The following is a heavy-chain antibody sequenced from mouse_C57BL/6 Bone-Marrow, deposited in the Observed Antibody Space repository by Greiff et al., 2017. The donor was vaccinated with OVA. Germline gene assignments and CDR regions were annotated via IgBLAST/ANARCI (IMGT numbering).Heavy chain of an antibody. CDR2: IRNKANNHAT. CDR1: GFTFSDAW. CDR3: TRPLSLYGYDDGWYFDV. J-gene: IGHJ1*03. V-gene: IGHV6-6*01. Sequence: EVQLVESGGGLVQPGGSMKLSCAASGFTFSDAWMDWVRQSPEKGLEWVAEIRNKANNHATYYAESVKGRFTISRDDSKSSVYLQMNSLRAEDTGIYYCTRPLSLYGYDDGWYFDVWGTGTTVTVSS. D-gene: IGHD2-2*01.